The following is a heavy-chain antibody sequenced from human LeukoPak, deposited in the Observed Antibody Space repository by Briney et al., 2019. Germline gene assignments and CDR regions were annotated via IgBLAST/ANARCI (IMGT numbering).Heavy chain of an antibody. CDR3: ARSEHSSSSFDY. V-gene: IGHV3-21*01. Sequence: GGSLRLSCAASGFTFSSYAMNWVRQAPGKGLEWVSYISSSSTHIYYADSVKGRFTISRDNARNSLYLQMNSLRAEDTAIYYCARSEHSSSSFDYWGQGTLVTVSS. D-gene: IGHD6-6*01. CDR2: ISSSSTHI. J-gene: IGHJ4*02. CDR1: GFTFSSYA.